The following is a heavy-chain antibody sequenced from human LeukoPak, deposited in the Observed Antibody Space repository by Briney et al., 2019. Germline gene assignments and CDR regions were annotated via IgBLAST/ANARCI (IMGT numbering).Heavy chain of an antibody. J-gene: IGHJ6*03. CDR3: ARAQWELLIDHYYYMDV. V-gene: IGHV1-8*03. Sequence: GASVKVSCKASGYTFTSYDINWVRQATGQGLEWMGWMNSNSGNTGYAQKFQGRVTITRNTSISTAYMELSSLRSEDTAVYYCARAQWELLIDHYYYMDVWGKGTTVTVSS. CDR2: MNSNSGNT. CDR1: GYTFTSYD. D-gene: IGHD1-26*01.